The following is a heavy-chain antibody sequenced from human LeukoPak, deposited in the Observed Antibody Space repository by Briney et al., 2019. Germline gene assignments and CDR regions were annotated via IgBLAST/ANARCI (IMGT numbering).Heavy chain of an antibody. CDR3: AEGMAATDAFDI. D-gene: IGHD6-13*01. J-gene: IGHJ3*02. Sequence: SETLSLTCTVSGYSISSGYYWGWIRQPPRKGLEWIGSIYHRGSTYYNPSLKSRVTISVDTSKNQFSLKLSSVTAADTAVYYWAEGMAATDAFDIWGQGTMVTVSS. CDR2: IYHRGST. CDR1: GYSISSGYY. V-gene: IGHV4-38-2*02.